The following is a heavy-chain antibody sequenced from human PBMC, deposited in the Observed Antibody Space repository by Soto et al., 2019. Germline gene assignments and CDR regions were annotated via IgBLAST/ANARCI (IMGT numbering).Heavy chain of an antibody. V-gene: IGHV4-30-2*01. CDR3: ARDQPLLYSGPIVGMDV. J-gene: IGHJ6*02. D-gene: IGHD2-15*01. CDR2: IYHSGTF. CDR1: GGSIGAAGDS. Sequence: PSETLSLTCAVSGGSIGAAGDSWSWIRQPPGGGLEWIGYIYHSGTFLYNPSPKSRVTISVDTSKNQFSLKLSSVTAADTAVYYCARDQPLLYSGPIVGMDVWGQGTTVTVSS.